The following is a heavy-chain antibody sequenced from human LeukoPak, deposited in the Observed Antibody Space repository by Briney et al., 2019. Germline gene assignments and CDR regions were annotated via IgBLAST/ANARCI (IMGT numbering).Heavy chain of an antibody. CDR2: INHSGSP. CDR3: GSRRTAMFGVIKGPIDY. V-gene: IGHV4-34*01. CDR1: GGSFSDYY. Sequence: SETLSLTCAVYGGSFSDYYWTWIRQPPGKGLEWIGEINHSGSPNNNPSLKSRVSISFDTSKNQFSLKLTSVTAADTAVYYCGSRRTAMFGVIKGPIDYWGHGTLVTVSS. D-gene: IGHD3-3*01. J-gene: IGHJ4*01.